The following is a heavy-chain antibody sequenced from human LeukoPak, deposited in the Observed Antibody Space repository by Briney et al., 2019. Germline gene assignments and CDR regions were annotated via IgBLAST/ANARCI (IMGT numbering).Heavy chain of an antibody. CDR3: ARERYFDY. V-gene: IGHV3-23*01. CDR1: GFTFSTCA. Sequence: GGSLRLSCAASGFTFSTCAMSWVRQAPGKGLEWVPTISGGGRSTDYADSVKGRFTISRDNSKNTLYLQMNSLRAEDTAVYYCARERYFDYWGQGTLVTVSS. CDR2: ISGGGRST. J-gene: IGHJ4*02.